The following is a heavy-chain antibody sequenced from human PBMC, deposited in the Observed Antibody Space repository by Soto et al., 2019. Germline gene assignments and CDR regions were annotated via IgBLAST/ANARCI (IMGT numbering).Heavy chain of an antibody. V-gene: IGHV4-31*02. J-gene: IGHJ4*02. D-gene: IGHD2-15*01. CDR3: ARTPSDCLGGRCYLPDY. CDR2: IYYNGRT. Sequence: WTWIRPHPGKGLEWIAYIYYNGRTSYNPSLKSRVAISIDTSKNQFSLKLSSVTAADTAVYYCARTPSDCLGGRCYLPDYWGQGTLVTASS.